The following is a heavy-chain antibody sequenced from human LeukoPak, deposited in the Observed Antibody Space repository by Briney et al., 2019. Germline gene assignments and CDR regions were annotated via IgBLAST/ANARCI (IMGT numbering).Heavy chain of an antibody. CDR2: INGDGITT. Sequence: GGFLRLSCAASGVTFSSYWMHWVRQAPGKGLAWVSRINGDGITTTYADSVKGRFTISRDNAKNTLYLQMNSLRAEDTAVYYCARDRGGNYYDSSGMDYWGQGTLVTVSS. CDR3: ARDRGGNYYDSSGMDY. CDR1: GVTFSSYW. D-gene: IGHD3-22*01. J-gene: IGHJ4*02. V-gene: IGHV3-74*01.